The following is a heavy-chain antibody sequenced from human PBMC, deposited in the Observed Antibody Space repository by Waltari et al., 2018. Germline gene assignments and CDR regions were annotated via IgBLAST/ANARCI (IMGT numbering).Heavy chain of an antibody. D-gene: IGHD2-8*01. CDR2: VFYSGRP. J-gene: IGHJ4*02. CDR3: SRGGSDYCLNGVCSAFDY. CDR1: GGSISDTTSY. V-gene: IGHV4-39*07. Sequence: QLQESGPGVVKPSETLSLTCSVSGGSISDTTSYWGWIRQPPGKGLEWIGTVFYSGRPFYNPSLNSRVTFSVDTSNNHFSLKLQSVTAADTAVYYCSRGGSDYCLNGVCSAFDYWGQGTLVAVSS.